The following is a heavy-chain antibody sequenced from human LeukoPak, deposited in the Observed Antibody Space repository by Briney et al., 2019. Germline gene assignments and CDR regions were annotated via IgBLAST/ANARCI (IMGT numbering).Heavy chain of an antibody. CDR1: GFTVSSNY. CDR2: ISGSGGST. D-gene: IGHD5-18*01. CDR3: AKDRYLWIQLWHPTTIFDY. Sequence: PGGSLRLSCEAFGFTVSSNYMSWVRQAPGKGLEWVSAISGSGGSTYYADSVKGRFTISRDNSKNTLCLQMNSLRAEDTAVYYCAKDRYLWIQLWHPTTIFDYWGQGTLVTVSS. J-gene: IGHJ4*02. V-gene: IGHV3-23*01.